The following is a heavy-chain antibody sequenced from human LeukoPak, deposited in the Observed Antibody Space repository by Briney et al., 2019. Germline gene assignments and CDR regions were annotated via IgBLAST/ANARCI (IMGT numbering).Heavy chain of an antibody. D-gene: IGHD4-17*01. CDR2: INPSTGGT. CDR1: GYTFIGYY. CDR3: ARGQPYGYYNYFDP. Sequence: ASVKVSCKASGYTFIGYYMHWVRQAPGQGLEWMGRINPSTGGTNSAQKFQGRVTMTRDTSISTAYMELSRLTADDTAIYYCARGQPYGYYNYFDPWGQGTLVTVSS. J-gene: IGHJ5*02. V-gene: IGHV1-2*06.